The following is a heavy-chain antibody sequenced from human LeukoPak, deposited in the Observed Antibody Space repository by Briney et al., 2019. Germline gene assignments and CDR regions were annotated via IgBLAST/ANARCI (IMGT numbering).Heavy chain of an antibody. CDR3: ASWFRRYFDY. Sequence: PSQTLSLTCTVSGGSISSGSYYWSWIRQPAGKGLEWIGRIYTSGSTNYNPSLKSRVTISVDTSKNQFSLKLSSVTAAVTSVYYCASWFRRYFDYWGQGTLVTVSS. CDR1: GGSISSGSYY. CDR2: IYTSGST. D-gene: IGHD3-10*01. J-gene: IGHJ4*02. V-gene: IGHV4-61*02.